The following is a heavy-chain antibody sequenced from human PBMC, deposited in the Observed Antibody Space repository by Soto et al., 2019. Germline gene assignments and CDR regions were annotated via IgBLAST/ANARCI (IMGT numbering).Heavy chain of an antibody. J-gene: IGHJ1*01. Sequence: GGSLRLSCAASGFTFSSYAMSWVRQAPGKGLEWVSAISGSGGSTYYADSVKGRFTISRDNSKNTLYLQMNSLRAEDTAVYYCAKCVFVPRSGGSCPEYFQHWGQGTLVTVSS. CDR3: AKCVFVPRSGGSCPEYFQH. CDR1: GFTFSSYA. CDR2: ISGSGGST. V-gene: IGHV3-23*01. D-gene: IGHD2-15*01.